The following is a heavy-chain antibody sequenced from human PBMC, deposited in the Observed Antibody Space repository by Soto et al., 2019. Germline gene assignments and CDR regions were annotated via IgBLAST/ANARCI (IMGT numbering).Heavy chain of an antibody. D-gene: IGHD1-1*01. CDR3: ARAISVNVEVQRDAPDKFHFDS. V-gene: IGHV4-34*01. Sequence: LSLTCAVYGWSFSGHYWSWIRQPPGKCLEWIGEVNHSGSTNSNPSLKSRVTISADTSKNQFSLKLSSVTAADTALYSCARAISVNVEVQRDAPDKFHFDSWGQGTLVTVSS. J-gene: IGHJ4*02. CDR2: VNHSGST. CDR1: GWSFSGHY.